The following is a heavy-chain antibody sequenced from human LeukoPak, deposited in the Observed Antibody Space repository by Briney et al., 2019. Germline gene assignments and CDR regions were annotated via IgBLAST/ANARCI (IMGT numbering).Heavy chain of an antibody. CDR3: AGSLGYCTSNVCYLKY. J-gene: IGHJ4*02. CDR1: GGSFSSGLYY. D-gene: IGHD2-8*01. Sequence: SETLSLTCTVSGGSFSSGLYYWTWIRQPAGKGLEWIGRIYISGSTNYNPSLKSRVTISRDTSKNEFSLKLSSVTAADTAVYYCAGSLGYCTSNVCYLKYWGQGTLVTVSS. CDR2: IYISGST. V-gene: IGHV4-61*02.